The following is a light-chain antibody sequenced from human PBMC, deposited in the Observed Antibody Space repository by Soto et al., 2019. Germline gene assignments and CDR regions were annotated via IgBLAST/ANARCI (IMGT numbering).Light chain of an antibody. CDR2: EVS. CDR3: SSYGGSNNFV. V-gene: IGLV2-8*01. Sequence: QSVLTQPPSASGSPGQSVTISCTGTSSDVGGYNYVSWYQQHPGKAPKRMIYEVSKRPSGVPDRFSGSKSGNTASLTVSGLQAEDEAEYYCSSYGGSNNFVFGTGTKLTVL. CDR1: SSDVGGYNY. J-gene: IGLJ1*01.